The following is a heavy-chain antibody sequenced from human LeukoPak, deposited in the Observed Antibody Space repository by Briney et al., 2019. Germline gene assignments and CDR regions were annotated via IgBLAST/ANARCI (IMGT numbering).Heavy chain of an antibody. CDR2: ISDAGAIT. D-gene: IGHD6-19*01. J-gene: IGHJ3*02. Sequence: PGGSLRLSCAASGFTFSSYAMSWVRQAPGKGLEWVSGISDAGAITYYADSVKGRFTISRDNAKNSLYLQMNSLRAEDTAVYYCARDPTIGSSGGDAFDIWGQGTMVTVSS. CDR1: GFTFSSYA. CDR3: ARDPTIGSSGGDAFDI. V-gene: IGHV3-23*01.